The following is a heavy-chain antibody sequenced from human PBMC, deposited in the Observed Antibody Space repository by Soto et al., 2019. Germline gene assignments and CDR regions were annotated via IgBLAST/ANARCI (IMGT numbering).Heavy chain of an antibody. CDR1: GFTFSNYW. Sequence: EVQLVESGGGLVQPGGSLSLSCAASGFTFSNYWMTWVRQAPGKGLEWVANIKQDGSEKYYVDSVKGRSTISRENAKNSVYLQKDSLRVEDTAVYYCARVEGGYYGSGIYGFDSWGQGSLVTDSS. D-gene: IGHD3-10*01. J-gene: IGHJ4*02. CDR2: IKQDGSEK. CDR3: ARVEGGYYGSGIYGFDS. V-gene: IGHV3-7*01.